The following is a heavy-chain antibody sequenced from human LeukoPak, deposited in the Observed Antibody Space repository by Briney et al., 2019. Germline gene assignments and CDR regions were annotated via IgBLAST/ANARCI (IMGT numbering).Heavy chain of an antibody. CDR1: GFTFSSYW. J-gene: IGHJ6*02. CDR2: IKSDGSYT. CDR3: ARDGRYCIITSCYGYYGMDV. Sequence: PGGSLRLSCAASGFTFSSYWMHWVRQAPGKGLVWVSRIKSDGSYTTYADSVKGRFTISRQNSKNTLDLQMNSLRPEDTAVYYCARDGRYCIITSCYGYYGMDVWGQGTTVTVTS. V-gene: IGHV3-74*01. D-gene: IGHD2-2*01.